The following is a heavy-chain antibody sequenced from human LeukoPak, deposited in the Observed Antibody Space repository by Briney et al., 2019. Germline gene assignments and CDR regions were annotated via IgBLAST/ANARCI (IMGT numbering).Heavy chain of an antibody. CDR1: GFTFSSYA. V-gene: IGHV3-23*01. D-gene: IGHD2-15*01. J-gene: IGHJ4*02. Sequence: PGASLRLPCAASGFTFSSYAMSWVRQAPGKGLEWVSTISGSGGSTFYAGSVKGRFTISRDNSKNTLYLQMNSLRAEDTAVYYCAKGYCSGGSCCLDYWGQGTLVTVSS. CDR3: AKGYCSGGSCCLDY. CDR2: ISGSGGST.